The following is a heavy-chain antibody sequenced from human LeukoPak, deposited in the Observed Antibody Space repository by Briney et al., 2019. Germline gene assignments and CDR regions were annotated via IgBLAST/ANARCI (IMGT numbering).Heavy chain of an antibody. J-gene: IGHJ6*02. CDR3: ARDLGYALDRDYYYYGMDV. CDR2: IYSGGST. CDR1: GFTVSSNY. V-gene: IGHV3-53*04. Sequence: GGSLRLSCAASGFTVSSNYMSWVRQAPGKGLEWVSVIYSGGSTYYADSVKGRFTISRHNSKNTLYLQMNSLRAEDTAVYYCARDLGYALDRDYYYYGMDVWGQGTTVTVSS. D-gene: IGHD5-12*01.